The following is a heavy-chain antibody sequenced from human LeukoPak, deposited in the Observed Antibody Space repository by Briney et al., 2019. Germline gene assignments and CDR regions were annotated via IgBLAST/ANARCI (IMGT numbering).Heavy chain of an antibody. D-gene: IGHD2-2*01. CDR3: ARVVVPAAISY. Sequence: GESLKISCKGSGYKFSSYWIGWVRQMSGKGLEWMGVINPDDSDIRYSSSFEGQVTISADKSTSTAYLQWNSLEASDTAMYYCARVVVPAAISYWGQGTPVTVFS. CDR1: GYKFSSYW. V-gene: IGHV5-51*01. J-gene: IGHJ4*02. CDR2: INPDDSDI.